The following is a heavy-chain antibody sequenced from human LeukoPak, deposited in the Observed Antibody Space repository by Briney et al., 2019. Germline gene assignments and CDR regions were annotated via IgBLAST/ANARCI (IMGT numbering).Heavy chain of an antibody. Sequence: GGSLRLSCAASGFTFSSYSMNWVRQAPGKGLEWVSSISSSSSYIYYADSVKGRFTISRDNAKNSLYLQMNSLRAEDTAVYYCASLKMTANHCSGGSCYGGDYWGQGTLVTVSS. V-gene: IGHV3-21*01. CDR2: ISSSSSYI. J-gene: IGHJ4*02. D-gene: IGHD2-15*01. CDR1: GFTFSSYS. CDR3: ASLKMTANHCSGGSCYGGDY.